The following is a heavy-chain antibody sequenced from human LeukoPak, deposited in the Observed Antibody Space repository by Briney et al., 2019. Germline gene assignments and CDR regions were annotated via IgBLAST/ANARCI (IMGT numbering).Heavy chain of an antibody. CDR1: GGSISSYY. Sequence: SETLSLTCTVSGGSISSYYWSWTRQPAGKGLEWIGRIYTSGSTNYNPSLTSRVTMSVDTSKNQFSLKLSSVTAADTAVYYCARDIYQTGFDPWGQGTLVTVSS. J-gene: IGHJ5*02. V-gene: IGHV4-4*07. D-gene: IGHD2-2*01. CDR2: IYTSGST. CDR3: ARDIYQTGFDP.